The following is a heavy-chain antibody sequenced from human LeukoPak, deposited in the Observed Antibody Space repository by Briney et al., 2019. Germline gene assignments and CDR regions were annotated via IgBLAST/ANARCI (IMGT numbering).Heavy chain of an antibody. Sequence: SETLSLTCTVSGGSINGYYWTWIRQPPGMGLEWIGNIHPSGSSNYNPSLKSRVTISVDTSKNQFSLKLSSVTAADTAVYYCARGLWAPTRYYYYYYMDVWGKGTTVTVSS. J-gene: IGHJ6*03. V-gene: IGHV4-4*09. D-gene: IGHD3-16*01. CDR2: IHPSGSS. CDR3: ARGLWAPTRYYYYYYMDV. CDR1: GGSINGYY.